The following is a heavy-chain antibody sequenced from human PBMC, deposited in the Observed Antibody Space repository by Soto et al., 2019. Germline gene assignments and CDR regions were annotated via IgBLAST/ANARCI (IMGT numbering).Heavy chain of an antibody. V-gene: IGHV3-30*18. CDR1: GFIFSRYG. D-gene: IGHD3-10*01. CDR3: AKDLGSGKPYYYYAMDV. J-gene: IGHJ6*02. Sequence: QGQLVESGGGVVQPGTSLRLSCEASGFIFSRYGMHWVRQAPGKGLEWVAVISYDGSNKYYAESVKGRFIISRDKSENTLYLQMNSLRAEDTAVYYCAKDLGSGKPYYYYAMDVWGQGTTVTVS. CDR2: ISYDGSNK.